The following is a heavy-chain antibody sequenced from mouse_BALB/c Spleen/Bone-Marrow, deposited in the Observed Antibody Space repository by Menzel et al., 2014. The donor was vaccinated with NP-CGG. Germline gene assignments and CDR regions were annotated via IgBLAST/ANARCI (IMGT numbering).Heavy chain of an antibody. CDR1: GYTFSSYW. Sequence: VKLQESGAELMKPGASVKISCKATGYTFSSYWIEWVKQRPGHGLEWIGEILPGSGSTNYSEKFKGKATFTADTSSNTAYMQLSSLTSEDSAVYYCARLDGYFDYWGQGTTLTVSS. CDR3: ARLDGYFDY. V-gene: IGHV1-9*01. CDR2: ILPGSGST. J-gene: IGHJ2*01. D-gene: IGHD2-3*01.